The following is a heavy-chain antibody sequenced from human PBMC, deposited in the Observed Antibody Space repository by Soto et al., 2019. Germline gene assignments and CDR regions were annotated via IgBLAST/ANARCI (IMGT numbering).Heavy chain of an antibody. D-gene: IGHD2-15*01. Sequence: SETLSLTCTVSGGSISSGGYYWSWIRQHPGKGLEWIGYIYYSGSTYYNPSLKSRVTISVDTSKNQFSLKLSSVTAADTAVYYCARGIVVVVAAHLNWFDPWGQGTLVTVSS. CDR2: IYYSGST. J-gene: IGHJ5*02. V-gene: IGHV4-31*03. CDR3: ARGIVVVVAAHLNWFDP. CDR1: GGSISSGGYY.